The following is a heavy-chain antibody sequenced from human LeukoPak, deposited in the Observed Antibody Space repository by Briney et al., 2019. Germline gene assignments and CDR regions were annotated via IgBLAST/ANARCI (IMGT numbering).Heavy chain of an antibody. Sequence: PGGSLRLSCAASGFTFSSYAMHWVRQAPGQGLEYVSAITSNGNSPYYANSVRGRFTISRDNSKNTLYLQMGSLRVEDMAVYYCAREYCSGGDCQCYFDYWGQGTLVTVSS. CDR1: GFTFSSYA. V-gene: IGHV3-64*01. CDR2: ITSNGNSP. D-gene: IGHD2-15*01. CDR3: AREYCSGGDCQCYFDY. J-gene: IGHJ4*02.